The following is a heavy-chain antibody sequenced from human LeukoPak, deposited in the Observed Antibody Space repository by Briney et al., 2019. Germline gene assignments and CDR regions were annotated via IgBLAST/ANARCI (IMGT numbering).Heavy chain of an antibody. D-gene: IGHD2-15*01. CDR1: GFTFRNYA. V-gene: IGHV3-23*01. Sequence: GGSLRLSCSASGFTFRNYAMTWIRQAPGKGLEWVSAISGGGASTYYADSVKGRFTISRDSSKNTLYLQMDSLIVEDTAIYYCAKGYCSGGSCPDYNCFMEVWGKGTTVVVS. CDR3: AKGYCSGGSCPDYNCFMEV. J-gene: IGHJ6*03. CDR2: ISGGGAST.